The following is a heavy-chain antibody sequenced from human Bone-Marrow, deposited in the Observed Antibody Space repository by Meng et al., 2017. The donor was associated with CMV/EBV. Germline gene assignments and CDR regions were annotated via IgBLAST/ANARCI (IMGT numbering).Heavy chain of an antibody. D-gene: IGHD2-2*01. CDR1: GFTFSSYW. CDR3: AKDKYGSSSSCYR. Sequence: GESLKISCAASGFTFSSYWMHWVRQAPGKGLVWVSRINSDGSSTSYADSVKGRFTISRDNSKNTLYLEMNSLRAEDTAVHYCAKDKYGSSSSCYRWGQGTLVTVSS. J-gene: IGHJ4*02. V-gene: IGHV3-74*01. CDR2: INSDGSST.